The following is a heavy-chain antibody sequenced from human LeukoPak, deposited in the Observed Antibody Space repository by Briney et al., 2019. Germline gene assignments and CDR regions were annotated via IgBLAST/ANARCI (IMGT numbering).Heavy chain of an antibody. D-gene: IGHD3-16*02. Sequence: GGSLRLSCAASGFTFSSYWMGWVRQAPGKGLEWVANIKEDGSNLYYLDSVKGRFTISRDNAKNSLHLQMNSLRAEDTAVYFCARVICDYVWGSYRCHFDYWGQRTLVSVSS. V-gene: IGHV3-7*01. CDR1: GFTFSSYW. CDR3: ARVICDYVWGSYRCHFDY. CDR2: IKEDGSNL. J-gene: IGHJ4*02.